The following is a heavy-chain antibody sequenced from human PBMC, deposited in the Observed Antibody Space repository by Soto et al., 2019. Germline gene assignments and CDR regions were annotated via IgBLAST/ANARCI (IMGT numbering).Heavy chain of an antibody. Sequence: PSETLSLTCSVSGDSLSAGPYHWGWIRQPPGKGLEWIGNVYNSGSTSYNPSLKSRVTISVDTSKNQFSLRLTSVTAADTAVYFCARHPPYRPFDLWCQGTLVTVYS. CDR2: VYNSGST. J-gene: IGHJ4*02. CDR3: ARHPPYRPFDL. CDR1: GDSLSAGPYH. D-gene: IGHD3-16*02. V-gene: IGHV4-39*01.